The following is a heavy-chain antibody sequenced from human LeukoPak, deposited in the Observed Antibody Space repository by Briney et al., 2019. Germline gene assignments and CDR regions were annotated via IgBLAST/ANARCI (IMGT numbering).Heavy chain of an antibody. CDR2: ISAYNGNT. J-gene: IGHJ5*02. CDR1: GYTFTSYG. V-gene: IGHV1-18*01. D-gene: IGHD3-9*01. Sequence: GASVKVSCKASGYTFTSYGISWVRQAPGQGLEWMGWISAYNGNTNYAQKLQGRVTMTTDTSTSTAYMELRSLRSDDTAVYYCARGKSTDKHPNWFDPWGQGTLVTVSS. CDR3: ARGKSTDKHPNWFDP.